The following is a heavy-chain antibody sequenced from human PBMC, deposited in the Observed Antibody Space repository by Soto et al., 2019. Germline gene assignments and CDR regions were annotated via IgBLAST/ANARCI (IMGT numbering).Heavy chain of an antibody. V-gene: IGHV4-38-2*01. CDR1: VYSISSGYY. Sequence: PSETLSLTCAVSVYSISSGYYCGWIRQPPGKGLEWIGSIYHSGSTYYNPSLKSRVTISVDTSKNQFSLKLSSVTAADTAVYYCARHPSSSSGWFDPWGQGTLVTVSS. D-gene: IGHD6-6*01. CDR3: ARHPSSSSGWFDP. CDR2: IYHSGST. J-gene: IGHJ5*02.